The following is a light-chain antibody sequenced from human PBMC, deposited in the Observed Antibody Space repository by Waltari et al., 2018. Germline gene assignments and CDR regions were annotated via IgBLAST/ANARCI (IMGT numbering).Light chain of an antibody. V-gene: IGLV2-14*01. CDR3: TSYTTSTTWV. J-gene: IGLJ3*02. CDR1: SRAVATYKY. CDR2: AVS. Sequence: QSALTQPASVSGSPGQSVTISCTGSSRAVATYKYVSWYQQHPGKAPKLMIYAVSNRPSGVSNRFSGSKSGNTASLTISGLQAEDEADYYCTSYTTSTTWVFGGGTKLTVL.